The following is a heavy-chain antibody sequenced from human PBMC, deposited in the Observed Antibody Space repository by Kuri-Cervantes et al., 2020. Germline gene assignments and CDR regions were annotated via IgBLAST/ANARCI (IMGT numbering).Heavy chain of an antibody. CDR1: GFTFSSYW. D-gene: IGHD3-22*01. Sequence: GESLKISCAASGFTFSSYWMSWVRQAPGKGLEWVAKIKQDGSEKYYVDSVKGRFTISRDNAKNTLYLQVNSLRAEDTAVYYCAKDYYDTSGAYWGQGTLVTVSS. V-gene: IGHV3-7*01. CDR2: IKQDGSEK. J-gene: IGHJ4*02. CDR3: AKDYYDTSGAY.